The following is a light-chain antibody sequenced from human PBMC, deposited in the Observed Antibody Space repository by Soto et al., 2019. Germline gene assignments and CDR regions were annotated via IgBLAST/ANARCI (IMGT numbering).Light chain of an antibody. V-gene: IGKV3-20*01. CDR1: QSVSSSY. J-gene: IGKJ1*01. CDR3: QQYDSTPWT. CDR2: GAS. Sequence: EIVLTQSPGTLSVSPGERATLSCRASQSVSSSYLAWYQQKPGQAPRLLIYGASSRATGIPDRFSGSGSGTDFTLTISRLQPEDFEVYYCQQYDSTPWTFGQGTKVDIK.